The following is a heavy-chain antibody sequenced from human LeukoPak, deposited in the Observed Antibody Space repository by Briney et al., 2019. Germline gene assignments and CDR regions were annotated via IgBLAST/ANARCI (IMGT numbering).Heavy chain of an antibody. J-gene: IGHJ4*02. V-gene: IGHV1-69*04. D-gene: IGHD1-26*01. CDR3: AREWKVGAFYYFDY. CDR2: IIHILGIA. CDR1: GGTFISYT. Sequence: ASVKVSCKASGGTFISYTISWVRQAPGQGLEWMERIIHILGIANYAQKFQGRVTIPADKPTSTGYMELSSLRSEDTAVYYCAREWKVGAFYYFDYWGQGTLVTVSS.